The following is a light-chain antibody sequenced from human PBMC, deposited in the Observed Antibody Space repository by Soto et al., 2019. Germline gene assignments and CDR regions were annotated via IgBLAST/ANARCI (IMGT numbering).Light chain of an antibody. J-gene: IGLJ1*01. V-gene: IGLV2-14*01. Sequence: QSALTQPASVSGSPGQSITISCTGTSSDVGGYNYVSWYQHHPGKAPKLIIYEVSNRPSGVSNRLSGSKSGNTASLTISGLQAEDEADYYCNSYTSKSTGVFGTGTKVTVL. CDR2: EVS. CDR3: NSYTSKSTGV. CDR1: SSDVGGYNY.